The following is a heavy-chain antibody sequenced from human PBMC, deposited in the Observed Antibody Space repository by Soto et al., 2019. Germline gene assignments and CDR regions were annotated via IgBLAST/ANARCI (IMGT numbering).Heavy chain of an antibody. D-gene: IGHD4-17*01. CDR2: INAGNGNT. J-gene: IGHJ4*02. CDR3: ATSGGFTVTTN. CDR1: GYTFSNSA. Sequence: QVQLVQAGAEVKKPGATVKVSCKASGYTFSNSAIHWVRQAPGQRLEWMGWINAGNGNTKYSQKFQGRVTFTRDTSASTAYMELSSRRSEDTAFYYCATSGGFTVTTNWGQGTLVTVSS. V-gene: IGHV1-3*01.